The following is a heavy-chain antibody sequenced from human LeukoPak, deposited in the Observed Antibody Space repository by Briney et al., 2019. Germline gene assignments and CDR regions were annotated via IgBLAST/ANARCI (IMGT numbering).Heavy chain of an antibody. D-gene: IGHD3-9*01. CDR3: ARARDSYYDILTGYRHLYYFDY. V-gene: IGHV1-2*02. Sequence: GASVKVSCTASGYTFTGYYMHWVRQAPGQGLEWMGWINPNSGGTNYAQKFQGRVTMTRDTSISTAYMELSRLRSDDTAVYYCARARDSYYDILTGYRHLYYFDYWGQGTLVTVSS. CDR1: GYTFTGYY. CDR2: INPNSGGT. J-gene: IGHJ4*02.